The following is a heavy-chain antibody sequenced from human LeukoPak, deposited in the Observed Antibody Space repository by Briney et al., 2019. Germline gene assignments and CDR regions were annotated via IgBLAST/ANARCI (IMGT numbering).Heavy chain of an antibody. D-gene: IGHD5-24*01. CDR2: ISSSSSYI. CDR1: GFTFSSYS. Sequence: GGSLRLSCAASGFTFSSYSMNWVRQAPGKGLEWVSSISSSSSYIYYADSVKGRFTISRDNAKNSLYLQMNSLRAEDTAVYYCARDRERWLQYLSTTQSGAFDIWGQGTMVTVSS. J-gene: IGHJ3*02. V-gene: IGHV3-21*01. CDR3: ARDRERWLQYLSTTQSGAFDI.